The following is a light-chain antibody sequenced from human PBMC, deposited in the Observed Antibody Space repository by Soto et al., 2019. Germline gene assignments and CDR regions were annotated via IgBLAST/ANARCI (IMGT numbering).Light chain of an antibody. CDR3: QLYGSSPPP. CDR2: GXY. V-gene: IGKV3-20*01. CDR1: QSDSLSY. Sequence: THSPGTLSVSAGEGATLAXRTRQSDSLSYLPWYQQKHGXAPRXXXDGXYTSAQGSPARLTGSGSGTDFTRTVSRLEPEDCAVYYCQLYGSSPPPFGLGTKVDIK. J-gene: IGKJ1*01.